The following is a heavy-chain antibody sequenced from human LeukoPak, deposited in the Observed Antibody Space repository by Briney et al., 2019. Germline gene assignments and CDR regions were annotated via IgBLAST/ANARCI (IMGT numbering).Heavy chain of an antibody. J-gene: IGHJ4*02. CDR1: GYTFTGYY. CDR3: ARESVRYYDSSGYSLDY. D-gene: IGHD3-22*01. CDR2: INPNSGGT. Sequence: HWASVKVSCKASGYTFTGYYMHWVRQAPGQGLEWMGWINPNSGGTNYAQKFQGWVTMTRDTSISTAYMELSRLRSDDTAVYYCARESVRYYDSSGYSLDYWGQGTLVTVSS. V-gene: IGHV1-2*04.